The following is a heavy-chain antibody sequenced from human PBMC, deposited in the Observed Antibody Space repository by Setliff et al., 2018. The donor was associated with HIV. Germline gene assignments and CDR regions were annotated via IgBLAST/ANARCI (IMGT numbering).Heavy chain of an antibody. J-gene: IGHJ4*02. CDR3: ARTRGYSYGAYDY. CDR2: INPNSGGT. D-gene: IGHD5-18*01. V-gene: IGHV1-2*04. Sequence: ASVKVSCKASGYTFTGYYMHWVRQAPGQGLEWMGWINPNSGGTNYAQKFQGWVTMTRDTSISTAYMELSRLRSDDTAVYYCARTRGYSYGAYDYWGQGTRVTVS. CDR1: GYTFTGYY.